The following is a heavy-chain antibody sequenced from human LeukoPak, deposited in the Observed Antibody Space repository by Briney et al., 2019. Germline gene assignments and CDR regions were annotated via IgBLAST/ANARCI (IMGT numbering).Heavy chain of an antibody. J-gene: IGHJ6*02. D-gene: IGHD1-26*01. Sequence: GALRLSCAASGFAFADYAMHWVRQIPGKGLECVAHIHADGGRTFYADSVKGRFTVSRDNGKNSLFLQMDSLTSDDTALYYCSTWAFHHGLDVWGQGAAVIVSS. CDR1: GFAFADYA. CDR3: STWAFHHGLDV. CDR2: IHADGGRT. V-gene: IGHV3-43*02.